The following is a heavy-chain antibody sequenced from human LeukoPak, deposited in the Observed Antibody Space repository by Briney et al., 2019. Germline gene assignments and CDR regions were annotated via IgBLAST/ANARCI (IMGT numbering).Heavy chain of an antibody. CDR2: INPSVGDT. CDR3: ARHGSGRYYPAEGRVDY. CDR1: GYGFTSYY. J-gene: IGHJ4*02. D-gene: IGHD3-10*01. Sequence: AASVKVSCKAFGYGFTSYYIHWVRQAPGQGLEWMGMINPSVGDTTYAREFQGRVTMTRDTSTSTVYMELSSLRSEDTAVYYCARHGSGRYYPAEGRVDYWGQGTLVTVSS. V-gene: IGHV1-46*03.